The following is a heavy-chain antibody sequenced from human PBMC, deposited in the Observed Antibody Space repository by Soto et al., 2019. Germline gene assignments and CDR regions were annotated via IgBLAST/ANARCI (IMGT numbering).Heavy chain of an antibody. CDR3: ARAQNLEMATP. D-gene: IGHD5-12*01. CDR2: INAGNGNT. CDR1: GYTFTGYA. V-gene: IGHV1-3*01. J-gene: IGHJ4*02. Sequence: QVQLAQSGAEVKKPGASVKVSCKASGYTFTGYAILWVRQAPGQRLEWMGWINAGNGNTKYSQKFQGRVTITRDTSASTAYMELSSLRSEDTAVYYCARAQNLEMATPWGQGTLVTVSS.